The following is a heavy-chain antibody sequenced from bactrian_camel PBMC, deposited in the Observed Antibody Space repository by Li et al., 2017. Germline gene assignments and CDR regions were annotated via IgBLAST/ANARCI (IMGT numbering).Heavy chain of an antibody. J-gene: IGHJ6*01. CDR3: ATPSLANLDWISSLGY. CDR2: IESRGGAT. Sequence: VQLVESGGDLVQPGGSLMLSCAASGFNFDTYSMNWVRQVPGKGVEWVSSIESRGGATLYADKVKGRFTISRDNAKSTLYLQMSSLKTEDTAMYYCATPSLANLDWISSLGYWGQGTQVTVS. V-gene: IGHV3S36*01. CDR1: GFNFDTYS. D-gene: IGHD1*01.